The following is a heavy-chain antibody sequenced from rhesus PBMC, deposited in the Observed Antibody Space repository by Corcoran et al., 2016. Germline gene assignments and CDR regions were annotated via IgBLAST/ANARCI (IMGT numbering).Heavy chain of an antibody. CDR2: IYVSSTST. V-gene: IGHV4S10*01. CDR1: GGPISDSYR. Sequence: QVQLQESGPGVVKPSETLSLTRAVPGGPISDSYRWSWIRQPPGKGLEWIGYIYVSSTSTNYNPSLKSRVTISKDTSKNQFSLKLSSVTAADTAVYYCARTYSSGWYWGQGVLVTVSS. CDR3: ARTYSSGWY. J-gene: IGHJ4*01. D-gene: IGHD6-31*01.